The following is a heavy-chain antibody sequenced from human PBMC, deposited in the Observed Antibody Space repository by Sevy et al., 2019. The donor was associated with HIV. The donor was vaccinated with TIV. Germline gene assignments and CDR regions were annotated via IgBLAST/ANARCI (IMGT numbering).Heavy chain of an antibody. CDR1: GFTFALYA. V-gene: IGHV3-30-3*01. Sequence: GGSLRLSCAASGFTFALYAIHWVRQAPGKGLEWVALISYARSNKNYADSVKGRFTISRDNSKNTAYLQRNNQRTDDTAVYYCARDVVEYFTDDCYHRFDDWGQGTKVTVSS. D-gene: IGHD2-21*02. CDR2: ISYARSNK. J-gene: IGHJ4*02. CDR3: ARDVVEYFTDDCYHRFDD.